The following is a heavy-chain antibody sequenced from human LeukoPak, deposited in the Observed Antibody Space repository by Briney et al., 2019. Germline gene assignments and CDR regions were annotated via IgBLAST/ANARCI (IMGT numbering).Heavy chain of an antibody. CDR3: ARLGYCSGGSCYGYDAFDI. J-gene: IGHJ3*02. V-gene: IGHV3-66*04. CDR2: IYSGGST. Sequence: PGGSLRLSCAASGFTFSICGMHWVRQAPGKGLEWVSVIYSGGSTYYADSVKGRFTISRDNSKNTLYLQMDSLRAEDTAVYYCARLGYCSGGSCYGYDAFDIWGQGTMVTVSS. D-gene: IGHD2-15*01. CDR1: GFTFSICG.